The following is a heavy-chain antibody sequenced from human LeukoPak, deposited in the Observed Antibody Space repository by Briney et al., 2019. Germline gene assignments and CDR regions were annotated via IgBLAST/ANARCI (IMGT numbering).Heavy chain of an antibody. CDR3: ARVTYYYGSGSYRWFDP. Sequence: SQTLSLTCTVSGGSISSGGYYWSWIRQHPGKGLEWIGYIYYSGGTYYNPSLKSRVTISVDTSKNQFSLKLSSVTAADTAVYYCARVTYYYGSGSYRWFDPWGQGTLVTVSS. CDR1: GGSISSGGYY. CDR2: IYYSGGT. D-gene: IGHD3-10*01. J-gene: IGHJ5*02. V-gene: IGHV4-31*03.